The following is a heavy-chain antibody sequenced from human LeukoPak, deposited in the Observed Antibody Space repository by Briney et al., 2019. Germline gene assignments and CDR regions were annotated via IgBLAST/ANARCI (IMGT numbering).Heavy chain of an antibody. J-gene: IGHJ4*02. CDR3: AHWSARWLSDGYYFDY. CDR1: GLSLSTSGVG. V-gene: IGHV2-5*02. Sequence: GSGPTLVNPTQTLTLTCTFSGLSLSTSGVGVGWIRQPPGKALEWLALIYWDDDKRYSPSLKSRLTITKDTSKNQVVLTMTNMDPVDTATYYCAHWSARWLSDGYYFDYWGQGTLVTVSS. D-gene: IGHD3-22*01. CDR2: IYWDDDK.